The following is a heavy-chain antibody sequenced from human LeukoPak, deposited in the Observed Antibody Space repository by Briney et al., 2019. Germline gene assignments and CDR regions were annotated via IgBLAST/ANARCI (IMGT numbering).Heavy chain of an antibody. V-gene: IGHV3-21*01. CDR3: ARDWDPNWNARYYFDY. D-gene: IGHD1-20*01. CDR1: GFTFSSYS. Sequence: GGSLRLSCAASGFTFSSYSMNWVRQAPGKGLEWVSSISSSSSYIYYADSVKGRFTISRDNAKNSLYLQMNSLRAEDTAVYYCARDWDPNWNARYYFDYWGQGTLVTVSS. J-gene: IGHJ4*02. CDR2: ISSSSSYI.